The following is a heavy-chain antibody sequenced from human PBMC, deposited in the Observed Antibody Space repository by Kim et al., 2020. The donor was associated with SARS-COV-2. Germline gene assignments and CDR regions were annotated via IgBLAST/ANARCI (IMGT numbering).Heavy chain of an antibody. D-gene: IGHD6-13*01. J-gene: IGHJ4*02. CDR2: ISYDGSNK. Sequence: GGSLRLSCAASGFTFSSYGMHWVRQAPGKGLEWVAVISYDGSNKYYADSVKGRFTISRDNSKNTLYLQMNSLRAEDTAVYYCAKAAAGTSPYYFDYWGQG. CDR3: AKAAAGTSPYYFDY. V-gene: IGHV3-30*18. CDR1: GFTFSSYG.